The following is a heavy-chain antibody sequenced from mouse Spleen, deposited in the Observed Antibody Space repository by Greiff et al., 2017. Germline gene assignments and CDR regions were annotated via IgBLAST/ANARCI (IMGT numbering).Heavy chain of an antibody. J-gene: IGHJ1*01. CDR1: GYTFTDYE. V-gene: IGHV1-15*01. CDR3: TRSSKTPYWYFDV. CDR2: IDPETGGT. Sequence: VQLQQSGAELVRPGASVTLSCKASGYTFTDYEMHWVKQTPVHGLEWIGAIDPETGGTAYNQKFKGKAILTADKSSSTAYMELRSLTSEDSAVYYCTRSSKTPYWYFDVWGAGTTVTVSS.